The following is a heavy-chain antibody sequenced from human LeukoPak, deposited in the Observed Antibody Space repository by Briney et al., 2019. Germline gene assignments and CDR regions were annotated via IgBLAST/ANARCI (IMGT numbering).Heavy chain of an antibody. V-gene: IGHV3-21*01. D-gene: IGHD3-3*01. J-gene: IGHJ4*02. CDR3: ARDPTYDFWSGPLYHFDY. Sequence: VGSLRLSCAASEFTFSSYSMNWVRQAPGKGLEWFSSIGSSSSYIYYADSVKGRFTISRDNVKNSLYLQMNSLRAEDTAVYYCARDPTYDFWSGPLYHFDYWGQGTLVTVSS. CDR1: EFTFSSYS. CDR2: IGSSSSYI.